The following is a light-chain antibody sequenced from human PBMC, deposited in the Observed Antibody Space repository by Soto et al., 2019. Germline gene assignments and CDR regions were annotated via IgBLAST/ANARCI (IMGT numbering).Light chain of an antibody. CDR2: DTS. Sequence: EIGLTQSPATLSLSPGERATLSFRASQSVSRYLAWYQHKPGQAPRLLIHDTSTRATGVPDTFSGSGSGTDFTLTISSLEPEDFAIYYCQQRFSWPPTFGGGTDVEIK. CDR3: QQRFSWPPT. CDR1: QSVSRY. J-gene: IGKJ4*01. V-gene: IGKV3-11*01.